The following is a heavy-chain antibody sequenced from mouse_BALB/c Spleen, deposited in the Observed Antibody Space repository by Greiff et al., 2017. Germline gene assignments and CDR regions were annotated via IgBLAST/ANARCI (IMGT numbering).Heavy chain of an antibody. CDR1: GYTFTSYT. Sequence: QVQLKESGAELARPGASVKMSCKASGYTFTSYTMHWVKQRPGQGLEWIGYINPSSGYTNYNQKFKDKATLTADKSSSTAYMQLSSLTSEDSAVYYSARAESNYVWFAYCGQETLFTVSA. CDR3: ARAESNYVWFAY. D-gene: IGHD2-5*01. J-gene: IGHJ3*01. V-gene: IGHV1-4*01. CDR2: INPSSGYT.